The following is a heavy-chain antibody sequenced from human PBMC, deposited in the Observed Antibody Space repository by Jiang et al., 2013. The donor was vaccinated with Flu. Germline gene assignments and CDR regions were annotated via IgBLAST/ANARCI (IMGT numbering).Heavy chain of an antibody. J-gene: IGHJ5*02. V-gene: IGHV1-18*01. CDR3: ARENYPPIIAVAGRFASWFDP. D-gene: IGHD6-19*01. CDR1: GYTFTSYG. CDR2: ISAYNGNT. Sequence: SGAEVKKPGASVKVSCKASGYTFTSYGISWVRQAPGQGLEWMGWISAYNGNTNYAQKLQGRVTMTTDTSTSTAYMELRSLRSDDTAVYYCARENYPPIIAVAGRFASWFDPWGQGTLVTVSS.